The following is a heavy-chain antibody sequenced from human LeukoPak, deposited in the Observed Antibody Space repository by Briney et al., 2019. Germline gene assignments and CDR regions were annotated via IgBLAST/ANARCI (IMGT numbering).Heavy chain of an antibody. CDR3: VRRGQRLNPGLYYFDY. CDR1: GGSISSSSYY. Sequence: PSETLSLTCTVSGGSISSSSYYWAWLRQPPGKGLEWIGSIYYSGNTYYNPSLKSRVTISVDTSENQFSLRLSSVTATDTAVYYCVRRGQRLNPGLYYFDYWGQGTLVTVSS. D-gene: IGHD6-25*01. J-gene: IGHJ4*02. CDR2: IYYSGNT. V-gene: IGHV4-39*01.